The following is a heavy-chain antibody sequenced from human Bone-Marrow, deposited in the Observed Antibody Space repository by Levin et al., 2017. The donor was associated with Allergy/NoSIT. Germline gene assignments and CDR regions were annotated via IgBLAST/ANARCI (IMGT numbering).Heavy chain of an antibody. D-gene: IGHD3-16*02. CDR3: ARDRSYHSSGKLY. CDR1: GYTFSDHY. Sequence: GASVKVSCKASGYTFSDHYMHWVRQAPGQGLEWMGWINPASGGTSYGQKFQGRVTMTRDTSFSTVYMELRGLRSDDTAFYFCARDRSYHSSGKLYWGQGTLVTVSS. V-gene: IGHV1-2*02. CDR2: INPASGGT. J-gene: IGHJ4*02.